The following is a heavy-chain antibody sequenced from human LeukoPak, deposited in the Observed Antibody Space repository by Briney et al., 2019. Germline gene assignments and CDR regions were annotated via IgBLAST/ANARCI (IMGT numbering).Heavy chain of an antibody. CDR1: GFIFSTHG. CDR3: AKDQQLQPFHY. D-gene: IGHD2-2*01. J-gene: IGHJ4*02. Sequence: SGGSLRLSCAASGFIFSTHGMHWVRQAPGKGLEWVAFIQFDGSNEYYADSVKGRFTISRDNSKNTLYLQMNSLRAEDTSVYYCAKDQQLQPFHYWGQGTLVTVSS. V-gene: IGHV3-30*02. CDR2: IQFDGSNE.